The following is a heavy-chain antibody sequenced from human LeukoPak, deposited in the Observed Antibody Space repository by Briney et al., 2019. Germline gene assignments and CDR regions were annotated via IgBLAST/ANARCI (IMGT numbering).Heavy chain of an antibody. CDR1: GFTFSYYA. CDR3: ARVGRDWGYYYYYMDV. Sequence: GSLRLSCAASGFTFSYYAMSWVRQAPGKGLEWVSYISSSSSTIYYADSVKGRFTISRDNAKNSLYLQMNSLRAEDTAVYYCARVGRDWGYYYYYMDVWGKGTTVTISS. CDR2: ISSSSSTI. D-gene: IGHD3-16*01. V-gene: IGHV3-48*01. J-gene: IGHJ6*03.